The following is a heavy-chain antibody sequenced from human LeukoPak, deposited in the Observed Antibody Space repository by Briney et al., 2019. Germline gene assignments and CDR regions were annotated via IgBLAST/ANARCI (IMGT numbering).Heavy chain of an antibody. CDR3: AKILGATGF. J-gene: IGHJ4*02. Sequence: GGSLRLSCAASGFTFSSYAMNWVRQAPGKGLGWVSSIGASGGSTYYTDSVKGRFTISRDNSKNTLYLQMNSLRAEDTAVYYCAKILGATGFWGQGTLVTVSS. CDR1: GFTFSSYA. V-gene: IGHV3-23*01. CDR2: IGASGGST. D-gene: IGHD1-26*01.